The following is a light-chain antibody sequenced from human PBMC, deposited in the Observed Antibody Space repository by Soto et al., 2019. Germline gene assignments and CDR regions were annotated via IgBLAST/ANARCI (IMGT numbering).Light chain of an antibody. V-gene: IGLV2-11*01. CDR2: DVT. J-gene: IGLJ2*01. CDR3: CSYAGGYFFEVI. Sequence: QSVLTQPASVSGSPGQSVTISCTGTSSDVDDYNFVSWYQQHPGTAPKLMIYDVTKRPSGVPGRFSGSRSGNTASLTISGLQIEDEAHYYCCSYAGGYFFEVIFGGGTQLTVL. CDR1: SSDVDDYNF.